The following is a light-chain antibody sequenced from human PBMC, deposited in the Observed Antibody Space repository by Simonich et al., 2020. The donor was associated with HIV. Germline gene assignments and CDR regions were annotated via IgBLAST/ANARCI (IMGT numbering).Light chain of an antibody. CDR2: KAS. J-gene: IGKJ1*01. V-gene: IGKV1-5*03. CDR1: RSISSW. CDR3: QQYNSYSPWT. Sequence: IQLTQSPSTLSASVGDRVTITCRASRSISSWLAWYQQKSGKAPKLLIYKASSLESGVPSRFSGSGSGTEFTLTISSLQPDDFATYYCQQYNSYSPWTFGQGTKVEIK.